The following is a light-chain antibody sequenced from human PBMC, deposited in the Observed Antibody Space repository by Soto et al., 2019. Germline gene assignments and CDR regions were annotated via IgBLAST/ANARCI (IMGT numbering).Light chain of an antibody. CDR3: QQYETFPGT. Sequence: IQMTQSPSTLSASVGYRVTITCWASQSISSWLAWYQQKPGEAPKLLIYDASALPRGVPSRFSGSGSGTKFTLTIASLQPDDFATYDCQQYETFPGTFGPGTKVDTK. V-gene: IGKV1-5*01. J-gene: IGKJ1*01. CDR2: DAS. CDR1: QSISSW.